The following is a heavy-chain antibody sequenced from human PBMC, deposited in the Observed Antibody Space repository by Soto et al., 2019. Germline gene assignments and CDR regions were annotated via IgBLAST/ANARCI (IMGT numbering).Heavy chain of an antibody. Sequence: QVQLVQSGAEVKKPGSSVKVSCKASADTFNSYSLSWLRQAPGQRLEWMGGITPVFGTADYAQSFEDRLTITADDSTSSVYMELSSLRSDDTAVYYCARSLDGATVTNWFDPWGQVALVSVSS. D-gene: IGHD4-17*01. J-gene: IGHJ5*02. CDR3: ARSLDGATVTNWFDP. CDR2: ITPVFGTA. CDR1: ADTFNSYS. V-gene: IGHV1-69*01.